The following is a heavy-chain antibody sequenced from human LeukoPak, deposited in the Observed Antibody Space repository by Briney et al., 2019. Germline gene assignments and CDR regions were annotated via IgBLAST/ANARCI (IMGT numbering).Heavy chain of an antibody. CDR1: GYTFSDYY. CDR2: INPNSGDT. V-gene: IGHV1-2*02. CDR3: ARGASRSFDY. D-gene: IGHD2-15*01. J-gene: IGHJ4*02. Sequence: GASVKVSCKTSGYTFSDYYIHWIRQAPGQGLEWVGWINPNSGDTDYAQKLQGRVTVTRDTSISTAYMELGRLRSEDTAVYYCARGASRSFDYWGQGTLVTVSS.